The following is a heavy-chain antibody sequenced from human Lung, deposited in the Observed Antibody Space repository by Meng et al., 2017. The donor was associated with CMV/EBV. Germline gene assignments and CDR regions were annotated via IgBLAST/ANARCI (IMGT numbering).Heavy chain of an antibody. J-gene: IGHJ3*02. V-gene: IGHV3-7*01. Sequence: GGSXRLXCAASGFTFSSYGMHWVRQAPGKGLEWVANIKQDGSEKYYVDSVKGRFTISRDNAKNSLYLQINSLRAEDTAVYYCAREPGDRYDFWSGYAFDIWXQGTMVTVSS. CDR2: IKQDGSEK. D-gene: IGHD3-3*01. CDR1: GFTFSSYG. CDR3: AREPGDRYDFWSGYAFDI.